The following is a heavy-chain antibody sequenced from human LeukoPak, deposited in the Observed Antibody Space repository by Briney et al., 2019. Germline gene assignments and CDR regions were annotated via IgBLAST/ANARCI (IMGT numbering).Heavy chain of an antibody. J-gene: IGHJ1*01. Sequence: PSETLSLTCTVSGGSISSYYWSWIRQPPGKGLEWIGEINHSGSTNYNPSLKSRVTISVDTSKDQFSLKLSSVTAADTAVYYCARIGVWGSYRYLCAEYFQHWGQGTLVTVSS. CDR3: ARIGVWGSYRYLCAEYFQH. V-gene: IGHV4-34*01. CDR2: INHSGST. D-gene: IGHD3-16*02. CDR1: GGSISSYY.